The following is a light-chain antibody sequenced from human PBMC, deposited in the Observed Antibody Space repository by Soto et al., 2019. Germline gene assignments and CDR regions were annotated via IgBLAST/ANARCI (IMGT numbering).Light chain of an antibody. CDR1: SSNIGSNT. Sequence: QSVLTQPPSASGTPGQRVTISCSGSSSNIGSNTVNWYQQLPGTAPKLLIYSNNQRPSGVPDRFSGSKSGTSASLAISGLQSEDEDAYYCAAWDDSLNGPHVVFGGGTQLTVL. J-gene: IGLJ2*01. V-gene: IGLV1-44*01. CDR3: AAWDDSLNGPHVV. CDR2: SNN.